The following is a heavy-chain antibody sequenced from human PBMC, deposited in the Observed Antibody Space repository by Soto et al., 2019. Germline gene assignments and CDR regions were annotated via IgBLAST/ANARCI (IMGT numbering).Heavy chain of an antibody. CDR3: AGMTIVPLYFDH. V-gene: IGHV3-11*01. D-gene: IGHD3-10*01. CDR1: GFTFSEYY. CDR2: ISTGSTTI. Sequence: QVQLVESGGGLVKPGGSLRLSCEASGFTFSEYYMSWIRQAPGKGLEWIAYISTGSTTIYYGDSVKGRFTVSRDNAKNSLYLAMNNLRPEDTAVYFWAGMTIVPLYFDHWGQGTVVTVSS. J-gene: IGHJ4*02.